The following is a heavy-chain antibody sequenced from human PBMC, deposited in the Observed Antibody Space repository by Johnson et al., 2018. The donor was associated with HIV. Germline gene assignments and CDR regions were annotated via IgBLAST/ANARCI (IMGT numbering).Heavy chain of an antibody. CDR2: IWYDGSNK. D-gene: IGHD4-17*01. CDR3: ASPVDAFDI. V-gene: IGHV3-33*01. CDR1: GFTFISYG. Sequence: VQLVESGGGVVQPGRSLRLSCAASGFTFISYGMHWVRQAPGKGLEWVAVIWYDGSNKYYADSVKGRFTISRDNSKNTLYLQMNSLRAEDTAVYYCASPVDAFDIWGQGTMVTVSS. J-gene: IGHJ3*02.